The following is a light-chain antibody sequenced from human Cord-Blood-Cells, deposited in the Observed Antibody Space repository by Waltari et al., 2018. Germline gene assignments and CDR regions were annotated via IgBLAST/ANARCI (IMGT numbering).Light chain of an antibody. Sequence: QSALTQPASVSGSPGQSITISCTGTSSDVGGYNYVSWYQQHPGKAPKLMIYDVSNRPSGVSNRFSGSKSGNTTSLTISGLQAEDEADYYGSSYTSSSHAVFGGGTQLTVL. CDR3: SSYTSSSHAV. V-gene: IGLV2-14*01. CDR2: DVS. CDR1: SSDVGGYNY. J-gene: IGLJ7*01.